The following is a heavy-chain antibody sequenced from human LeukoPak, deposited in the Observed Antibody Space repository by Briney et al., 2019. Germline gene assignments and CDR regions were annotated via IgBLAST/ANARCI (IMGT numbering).Heavy chain of an antibody. J-gene: IGHJ4*02. CDR1: GYSFTSYG. Sequence: ASVTVSCKASGYSFTSYGISWVRQAPGQGLEWMGWISAYNGNINYAQKLQGRVTMTTDTSTSTAYMELRSLRSDDTAVYYCARFVWSTGYYHDYWGQGTLVTVSS. D-gene: IGHD3-22*01. CDR2: ISAYNGNI. V-gene: IGHV1-18*01. CDR3: ARFVWSTGYYHDY.